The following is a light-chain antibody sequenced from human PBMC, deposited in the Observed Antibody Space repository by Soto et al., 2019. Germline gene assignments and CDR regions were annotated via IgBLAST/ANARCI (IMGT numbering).Light chain of an antibody. Sequence: DVVMTQSPLSLAATLGQPASISCRSSQSLLYRDGNTYLNWFHQRPGQSPRRLIYKVFNRESGVPDRFRGSGYGTDFTLHITRVEADDVGFYFCMQATHWPPTFGLGTRVELK. CDR3: MQATHWPPT. J-gene: IGKJ1*01. CDR1: QSLLYRDGNTY. V-gene: IGKV2-30*01. CDR2: KVF.